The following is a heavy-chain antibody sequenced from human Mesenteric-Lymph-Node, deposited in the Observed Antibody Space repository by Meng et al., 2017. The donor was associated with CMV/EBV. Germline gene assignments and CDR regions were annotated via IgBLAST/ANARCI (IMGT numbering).Heavy chain of an antibody. D-gene: IGHD5-12*01. V-gene: IGHV3-48*03. J-gene: IGHJ5*02. CDR3: TTNLALWLDWFDP. CDR1: GFNFSKYE. CDR2: ISSGGTRT. Sequence: GESLKISCSASGFNFSKYEMSWVRQAPRKGLEWLVYISSGGTRTYYAESVMGRFTVTSDNAKNLLLLQMDSLTADDTSTYYCTTNLALWLDWFDPWGQGTQVTVSS.